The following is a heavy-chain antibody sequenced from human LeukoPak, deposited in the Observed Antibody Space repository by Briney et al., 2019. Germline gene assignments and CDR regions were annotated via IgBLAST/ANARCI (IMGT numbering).Heavy chain of an antibody. CDR3: ARQTVRYFASGVIPSYYVMDV. J-gene: IGHJ6*04. Sequence: GESLRISCKDSGYNFTTYWINWVRQMPGKGLEWMGRIDPSDSYTKYSPSFEGHVTISVDKSISTVYLQWSSLKASDTAMYYCARQTVRYFASGVIPSYYVMDVWGKGTTVTVSS. CDR1: GYNFTTYW. V-gene: IGHV5-10-1*01. CDR2: IDPSDSYT. D-gene: IGHD3-10*01.